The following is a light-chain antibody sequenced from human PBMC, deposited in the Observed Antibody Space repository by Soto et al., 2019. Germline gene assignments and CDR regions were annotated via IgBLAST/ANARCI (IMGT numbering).Light chain of an antibody. CDR2: AAS. CDR3: EQLNSYPYT. Sequence: DIQLTQSPSFLSASVGDRVTITCRASQGISSYLAWYQQEPGKAPKLLIYAASTLQSGVPSRFSGSGSGTEFTLTIGSLQPEGFATYYCEQLNSYPYTFGQGTKLEIK. J-gene: IGKJ2*01. V-gene: IGKV1-9*01. CDR1: QGISSY.